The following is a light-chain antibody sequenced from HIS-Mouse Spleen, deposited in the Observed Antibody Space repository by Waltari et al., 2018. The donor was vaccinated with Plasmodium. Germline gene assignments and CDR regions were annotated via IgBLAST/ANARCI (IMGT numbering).Light chain of an antibody. V-gene: IGLV3-25*03. CDR1: ALPKQY. CDR3: QSADSSGTPNWV. J-gene: IGLJ3*02. CDR2: KDS. Sequence: SYELTQPPSVSVSPGQTARITCSGDALPKQYAYWYQQKPGQAPVLVIYKDSERPSGIPERFSGSRSGTTVTLTISVVQAEDEADYYCQSADSSGTPNWVFGGGTKLTVL.